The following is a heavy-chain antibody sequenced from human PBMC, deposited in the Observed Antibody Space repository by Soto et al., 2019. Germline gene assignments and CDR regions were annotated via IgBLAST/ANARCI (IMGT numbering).Heavy chain of an antibody. CDR2: INPASRGI. CDR3: ARGGPDCWNPVGGWFDP. Sequence: QVQLVQSGAEVKTPGASVTISCKASGYSFTDYYIHWVRQAPGQGLEWMGWINPASRGIKYAQKFQGRVTMTRDTSINTVYLELGRLTSDDTAVYYCARGGPDCWNPVGGWFDPWGQGTLVTVSS. V-gene: IGHV1-2*02. D-gene: IGHD3-3*01. J-gene: IGHJ5*02. CDR1: GYSFTDYY.